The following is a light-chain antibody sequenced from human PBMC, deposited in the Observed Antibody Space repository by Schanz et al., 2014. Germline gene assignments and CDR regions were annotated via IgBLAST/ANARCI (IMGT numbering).Light chain of an antibody. CDR3: QQYGSSLYT. J-gene: IGKJ2*01. CDR1: QSVSSSS. CDR2: GTS. V-gene: IGKV3-20*01. Sequence: EIVLTQSPGTVSLSPGERATLSCRASQSVSSSSLAWYQQKPGQAPRLLIYGTSTRATGIPDRFSASGSGTDFTLTISRLEPEDFAVYYCQQYGSSLYTFGQGTKLEIK.